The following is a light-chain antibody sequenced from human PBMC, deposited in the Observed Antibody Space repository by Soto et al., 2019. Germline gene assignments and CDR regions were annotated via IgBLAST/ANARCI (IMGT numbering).Light chain of an antibody. CDR2: GNI. Sequence: QSALTQPPSASETPGQRVTISCSGSSSNIGSNSVNWYQQLPGAAPKLLIYGNIQRPSGVPDRFSGSKSGTSASLAISGLQSEDEADYYCAAWDDSLNGNVFGTGTKVTVL. CDR3: AAWDDSLNGNV. CDR1: SSNIGSNS. J-gene: IGLJ1*01. V-gene: IGLV1-44*01.